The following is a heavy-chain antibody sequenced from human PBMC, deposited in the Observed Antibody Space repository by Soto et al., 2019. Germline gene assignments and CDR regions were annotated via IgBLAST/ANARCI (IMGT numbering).Heavy chain of an antibody. CDR3: AHIVVAGLGYYFDY. Sequence: QITLKESGPPLVKPTQPLTLTCTFSGFSLSSTRMAVGWIRQPPGKALEWLALIYWDDDKRYSPFLKSRLTITKDTSKNQMVLTMSTMDPVDTARYYCAHIVVAGLGYYFDYWGQGTLVTVSS. J-gene: IGHJ4*02. CDR1: GFSLSSTRMA. D-gene: IGHD6-19*01. V-gene: IGHV2-5*02. CDR2: IYWDDDK.